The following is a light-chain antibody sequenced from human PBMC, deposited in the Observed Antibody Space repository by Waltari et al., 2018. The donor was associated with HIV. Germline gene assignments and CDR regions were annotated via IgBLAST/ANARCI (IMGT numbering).Light chain of an antibody. V-gene: IGLV1-40*01. J-gene: IGLJ3*02. CDR2: GNS. CDR3: QSYDSSLSGGV. CDR1: GANIGGGYD. Sequence: QSALPPPPPVSGAPGQRVTLSRPGGGANIGGGYDVHWYQQVPGTAPKLLIYGNSNRPSGVPDRFSGSKSGTSASLAVTGLQAEDEADYYCQSYDSSLSGGVFGGGTKLTVL.